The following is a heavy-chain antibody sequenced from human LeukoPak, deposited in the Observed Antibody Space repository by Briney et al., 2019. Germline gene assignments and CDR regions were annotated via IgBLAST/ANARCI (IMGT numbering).Heavy chain of an antibody. J-gene: IGHJ5*02. CDR3: ARHPGGFDP. CDR1: GGSISSSSYY. Sequence: SETLSLTCTVSGGSISSSSYYWGWIRQPPGKGLEWIGSIYYSGSTYYNPSLKSRVTISVDTSKNQFSLKLSSVTAADTAVYYCARHPGGFDPWGQGTLATVSS. CDR2: IYYSGST. D-gene: IGHD1-26*01. V-gene: IGHV4-39*01.